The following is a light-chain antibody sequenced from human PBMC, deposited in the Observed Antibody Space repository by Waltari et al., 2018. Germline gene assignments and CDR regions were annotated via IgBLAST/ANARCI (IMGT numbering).Light chain of an antibody. J-gene: IGLJ3*02. CDR2: DVN. CDR3: CSYAGSAVSV. Sequence: QSALTQTATVSGSPGQALTIPCTGPSSDIWTVNLASWDRQHPGKAPTLIIYDVNKRPSGVSNRFSGSKSGNTAFLTISGLQTADEADYYCCSYAGSAVSVFGGGTKVTVL. CDR1: SSDIWTVNL. V-gene: IGLV2-23*02.